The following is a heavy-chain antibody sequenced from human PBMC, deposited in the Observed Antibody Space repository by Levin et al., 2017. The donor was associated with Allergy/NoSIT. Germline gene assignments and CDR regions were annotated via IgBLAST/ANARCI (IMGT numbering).Heavy chain of an antibody. CDR1: GGSISSGDYY. D-gene: IGHD3-10*01. Sequence: PSETLSLTCTVSGGSISSGDYYWSWIRQPPGKGLEWIGYIYYSGSTHYNPSLKSRVTISVDTSKNQFSLKLSSVTAADTAVYYCARGAMVRGVIITPPNPSYYYMDVWGKGTTVTVSS. V-gene: IGHV4-30-4*01. CDR2: IYYSGST. CDR3: ARGAMVRGVIITPPNPSYYYMDV. J-gene: IGHJ6*03.